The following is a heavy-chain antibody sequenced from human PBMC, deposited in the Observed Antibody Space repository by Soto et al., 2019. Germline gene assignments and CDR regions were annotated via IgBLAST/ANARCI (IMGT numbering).Heavy chain of an antibody. V-gene: IGHV4-39*01. CDR3: ARHLLRYFDWLSSNWFDP. CDR1: GGSISSSSYY. CDR2: IYYSGST. J-gene: IGHJ5*02. D-gene: IGHD3-9*01. Sequence: SETLSLTCTVSGGSISSSSYYWGWIRQPPGKGLEWIGSIYYSGSTYYNPSLKSRVTISVDTSKNHFSLKLSSVTAADTAVYYFARHLLRYFDWLSSNWFDPWGQGTLVTVSS.